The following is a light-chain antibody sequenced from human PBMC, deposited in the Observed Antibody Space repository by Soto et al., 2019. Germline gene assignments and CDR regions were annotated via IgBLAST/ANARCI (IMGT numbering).Light chain of an antibody. Sequence: DIVMTQSPDSLAVSLGERATINCKSSQSVLYSSNNKNYLAWYQQKPGQPPKLLIYWASTRESGVPDRFSGSGSGTDFTLTIISLQAEDVAVYYCQQYYTTLTWTFGQGTKVETK. CDR2: WAS. CDR3: QQYYTTLTWT. V-gene: IGKV4-1*01. J-gene: IGKJ1*01. CDR1: QSVLYSSNNKNY.